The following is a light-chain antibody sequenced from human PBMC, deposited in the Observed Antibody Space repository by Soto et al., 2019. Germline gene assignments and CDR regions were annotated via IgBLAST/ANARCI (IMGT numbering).Light chain of an antibody. J-gene: IGKJ4*01. CDR3: QQNDYLLT. CDR2: AAS. V-gene: IGKV1-9*01. CDR1: QGISSY. Sequence: DIQLTQSPSFLSASVGDRVTITCRASQGISSYLAWYQQKPGKAPKLLIYAASTLQSGVPSRFSGSGSGTEFTLTISSLQPEDFATYYCQQNDYLLTFGGGTKVDIK.